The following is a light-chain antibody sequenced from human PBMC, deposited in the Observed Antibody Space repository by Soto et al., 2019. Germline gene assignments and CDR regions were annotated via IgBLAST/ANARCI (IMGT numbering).Light chain of an antibody. J-gene: IGKJ5*01. CDR2: TAS. CDR1: QSINNI. V-gene: IGKV1-17*01. CDR3: LQHKDYPMT. Sequence: DVQMTQSPSSLSASVEDRVTITCRASQSINNILIWYQPAPGEEHKSRSDTASSLHSGVPSRGSVSGAGTDCTLTISSLQPEDVATYYGLQHKDYPMTFGQGTRLEIK.